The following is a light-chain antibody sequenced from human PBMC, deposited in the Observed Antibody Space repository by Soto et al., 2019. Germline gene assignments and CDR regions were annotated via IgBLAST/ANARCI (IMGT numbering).Light chain of an antibody. CDR3: QQYNQWRT. Sequence: EIVMTQSPVTLSVSPGERVTLSCRASQSITTNLAWYQQRPGQAPRLLIYAASTRATGIPARFSGSGSGTDFTLTISSLQSEDFAVYYCQQYNQWRTFGQGTKVEI. V-gene: IGKV3-15*01. J-gene: IGKJ1*01. CDR2: AAS. CDR1: QSITTN.